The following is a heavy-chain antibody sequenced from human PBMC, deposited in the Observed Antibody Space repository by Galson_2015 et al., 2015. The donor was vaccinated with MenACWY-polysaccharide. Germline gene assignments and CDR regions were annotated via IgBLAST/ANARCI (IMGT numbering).Heavy chain of an antibody. CDR2: IERDGSEK. J-gene: IGHJ4*02. CDR3: AGGLGWSSDY. D-gene: IGHD6-19*01. CDR1: GLTFSDYF. Sequence: SLRLSCAASGLTFSDYFMTWVRQAPGKGLEWVANIERDGSEKNYVDSVKARFTISRDNAKNSLYLQMDSLRAEDTAVYYCAGGLGWSSDYWGPGTLVTVSS. V-gene: IGHV3-7*01.